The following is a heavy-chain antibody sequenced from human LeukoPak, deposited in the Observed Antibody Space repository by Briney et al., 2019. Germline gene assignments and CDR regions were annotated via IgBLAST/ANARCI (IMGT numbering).Heavy chain of an antibody. Sequence: GASLKISCKGSGSRFTSYWISWVRQLPGKGLEWMGRIDPSDSYTNYSPSFQGHVTISADKSISTAYLQWSSLKASDTAMYYCARQRTPLEPVVAADYWGQGTLVTVSS. D-gene: IGHD2-15*01. CDR1: GSRFTSYW. J-gene: IGHJ4*02. V-gene: IGHV5-10-1*01. CDR2: IDPSDSYT. CDR3: ARQRTPLEPVVAADY.